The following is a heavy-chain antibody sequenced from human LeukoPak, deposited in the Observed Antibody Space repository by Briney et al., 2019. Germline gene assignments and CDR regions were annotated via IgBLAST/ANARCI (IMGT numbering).Heavy chain of an antibody. D-gene: IGHD3-3*01. Sequence: GASVKVSCKASGYTFTSYDINWVRQTTGQGLEWMGWMNPNSGNTGYAQKFQGRVTMTRTTSMSTAYMELNSLRSEDTAVYYCARDPTATNYDFWSGQGANWFDPWGQGTLVTVSS. CDR1: GYTFTSYD. J-gene: IGHJ5*02. CDR3: ARDPTATNYDFWSGQGANWFDP. CDR2: MNPNSGNT. V-gene: IGHV1-8*01.